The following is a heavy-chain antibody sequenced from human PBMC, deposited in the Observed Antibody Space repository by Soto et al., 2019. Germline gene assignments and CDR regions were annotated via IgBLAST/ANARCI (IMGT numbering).Heavy chain of an antibody. CDR3: AGRGGSSYGAVAFEI. Sequence: QLQLQESGPGLVKPSETLSLTCTVSGGSISSSSYYWGWIRQPPGKGLEWIGNIFYSGSTYYNPSLKSRVTVSVDTSKTQFSLRLSSVTAADTAVYYCAGRGGSSYGAVAFEIWGQGTMVTVSS. V-gene: IGHV4-39*01. J-gene: IGHJ3*02. CDR1: GGSISSSSYY. CDR2: IFYSGST. D-gene: IGHD5-18*01.